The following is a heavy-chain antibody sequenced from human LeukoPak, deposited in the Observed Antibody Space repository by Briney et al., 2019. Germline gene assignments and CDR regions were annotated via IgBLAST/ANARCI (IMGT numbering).Heavy chain of an antibody. CDR2: VHYSGGT. D-gene: IGHD6-13*01. CDR1: GTSVNTYY. V-gene: IGHV4-59*08. Sequence: PSETLSLTCTVSGTSVNTYYWSWIRQPPGKALEWIGFVHYSGGTSYTPSLRGRVTISLDTSKNQFSLRLTSVTAADTAVYYCAKQSWSLFDPCGQRTLVTVSS. CDR3: AKQSWSLFDP. J-gene: IGHJ5*02.